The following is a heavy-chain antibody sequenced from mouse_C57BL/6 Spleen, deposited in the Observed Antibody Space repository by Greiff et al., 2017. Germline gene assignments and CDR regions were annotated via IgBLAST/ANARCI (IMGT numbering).Heavy chain of an antibody. J-gene: IGHJ4*01. CDR1: GYAFSSYW. V-gene: IGHV1-80*01. D-gene: IGHD1-1*01. CDR3: ARGGYYYGSSPYSAMDY. Sequence: VQLQQSGAELVKPGASVKISCKASGYAFSSYWMNWVKQRPGKGLEWIGQIYPGDGDTNYNGKFKGKATLTADKSSSTAYMQLSSLTSEDSAVYFCARGGYYYGSSPYSAMDYWGQGTSVTVSS. CDR2: IYPGDGDT.